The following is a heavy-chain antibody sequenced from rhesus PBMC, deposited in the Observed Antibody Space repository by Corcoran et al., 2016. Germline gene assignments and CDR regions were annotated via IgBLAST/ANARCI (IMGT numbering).Heavy chain of an antibody. Sequence: QMQLQESGPGLVKPSETLSLPCDVSGGSISSNYWSWIRQPPGQGLVGSGRISGSGGSNDYNPALKSGGTISTDTSKNQFSLKLNSVTAADTAVYYCARDPYCSGIYCYGAGYFEFWGQGALVTVSS. CDR2: ISGSGGSN. D-gene: IGHD2-27*01. J-gene: IGHJ1*01. CDR3: ARDPYCSGIYCYGAGYFEF. V-gene: IGHV4-173*01. CDR1: GGSISSNY.